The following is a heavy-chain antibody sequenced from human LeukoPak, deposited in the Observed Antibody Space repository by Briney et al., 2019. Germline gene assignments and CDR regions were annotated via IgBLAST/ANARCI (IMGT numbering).Heavy chain of an antibody. D-gene: IGHD1-26*01. CDR2: IVVGSGNT. V-gene: IGHV1-58*02. Sequence: ASVKVSCKASGLTFTSSAMQWVRQARGQRLEWIGWIVVGSGNTNYAQKFQERVTITRDMSTSTAYMELSSLRSEDTAVYYCAAIFRWELLASDYWGQGTLVTVSS. J-gene: IGHJ4*02. CDR3: AAIFRWELLASDY. CDR1: GLTFTSSA.